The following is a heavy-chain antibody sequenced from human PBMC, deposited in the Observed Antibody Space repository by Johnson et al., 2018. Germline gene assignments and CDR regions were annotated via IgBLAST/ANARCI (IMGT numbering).Heavy chain of an antibody. D-gene: IGHD6-6*01. CDR3: AREGDSSSAGYFDY. CDR2: LNHDGRVT. J-gene: IGHJ4*02. Sequence: ERLVESGGALVQRGESLRLSCAASGFTFCDSWLCWVRQAPGRGLELVSNLNHDGRVTNHVASVKGRFPITRTNAKNSLYLEMNSLRAGDPAVYYWAREGDSSSAGYFDYGGQGTLVTVSS. CDR1: GFTFCDSW. V-gene: IGHV3-7*01.